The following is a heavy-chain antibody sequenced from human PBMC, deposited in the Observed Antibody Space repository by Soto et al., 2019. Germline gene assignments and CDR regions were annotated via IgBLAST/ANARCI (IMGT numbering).Heavy chain of an antibody. V-gene: IGHV1-18*04. D-gene: IGHD3-10*01. J-gene: IGHJ5*02. CDR2: IKPDNGDT. CDR3: ATTSDSGFDP. Sequence: QLQLVQPGAEVERPGASVRVSCKAYGYPFSKYGISWIRQAPGQGLEWMGWIKPDNGDTNYAQKFQGRVTMTTDTSSNTAYMKLRSLRSDDTAVYYCATTSDSGFDPWGQGTLVSVSP. CDR1: GYPFSKYG.